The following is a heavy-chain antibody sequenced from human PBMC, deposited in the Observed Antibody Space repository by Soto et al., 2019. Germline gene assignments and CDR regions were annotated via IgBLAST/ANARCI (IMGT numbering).Heavy chain of an antibody. D-gene: IGHD6-19*01. J-gene: IGHJ3*02. CDR3: TPEMRHSSGWYGAFNI. Sequence: GGSLRLSCAASGLSLTNAWMSWVRQAPGKGLEWVGRIKRKADGGATDYAAPVKGRFTISRDDLENTLYLQVNSLKTEDTAVYYCTPEMRHSSGWYGAFNIWAQGTMVTVSS. V-gene: IGHV3-15*01. CDR1: GLSLTNAW. CDR2: IKRKADGGAT.